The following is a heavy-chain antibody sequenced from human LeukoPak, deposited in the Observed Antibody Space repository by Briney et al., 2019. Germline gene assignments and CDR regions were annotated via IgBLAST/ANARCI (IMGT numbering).Heavy chain of an antibody. Sequence: PSETLSLTCTVSGGSISDAAYYWSWIRQHPGEGLKWIGYIYYSGSTSYNPSLKSRVTISVDTSKNQFSLKLSSVTAADTAVYYCARAYGSGSYFHFDYWGQGTLVTVSS. CDR1: GGSISDAAYY. CDR3: ARAYGSGSYFHFDY. J-gene: IGHJ4*02. D-gene: IGHD3-10*01. V-gene: IGHV4-30-4*01. CDR2: IYYSGST.